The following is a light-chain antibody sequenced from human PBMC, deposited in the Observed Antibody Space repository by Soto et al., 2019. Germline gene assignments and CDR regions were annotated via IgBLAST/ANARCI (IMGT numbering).Light chain of an antibody. CDR2: GAY. J-gene: IGKJ1*01. CDR1: QSLNRD. CDR3: KQYNNWPGT. V-gene: IGKV3-15*01. Sequence: IVMTQSPATLSMSPGERATLSCRASQSLNRDLAWYQQKPGQSHRLLIFGAYIRATGIPARFSGSGSGTEFTLTIGSLQSEDCALYYCKQYNNWPGTFGQGTKVDIK.